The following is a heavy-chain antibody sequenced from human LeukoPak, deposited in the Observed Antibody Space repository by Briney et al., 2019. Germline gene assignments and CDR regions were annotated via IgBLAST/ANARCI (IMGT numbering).Heavy chain of an antibody. J-gene: IGHJ4*02. CDR1: GGSISSSSYY. CDR3: ARDTIFGVGPRY. Sequence: PSETLSLTCTVSGGSISSSSYYWGWIRQPPGKGLEWIGSIYYSGSTYYTPSLKRRVTISVDTSKNQFSLKLSSVTAADTAVYYCARDTIFGVGPRYWGQGTLVTVSS. D-gene: IGHD3-3*01. CDR2: IYYSGST. V-gene: IGHV4-39*01.